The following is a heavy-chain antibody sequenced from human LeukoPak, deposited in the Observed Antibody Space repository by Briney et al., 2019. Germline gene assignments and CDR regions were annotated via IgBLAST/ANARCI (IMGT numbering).Heavy chain of an antibody. CDR2: IIPIFGTA. J-gene: IGHJ4*02. CDR1: GGTFISYA. Sequence: GASVKVSCKASGGTFISYAISWVRQAPGQGLEWMGGIIPIFGTANYAQKFQGRVTITADESTSKAYMELSSLRSEDTAVYYCAIDSSGYYSRGYFDYWGQGTLVTVSS. D-gene: IGHD3-22*01. V-gene: IGHV1-69*13. CDR3: AIDSSGYYSRGYFDY.